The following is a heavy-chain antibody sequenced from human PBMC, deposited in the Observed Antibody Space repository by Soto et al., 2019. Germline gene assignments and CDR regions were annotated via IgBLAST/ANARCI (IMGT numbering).Heavy chain of an antibody. D-gene: IGHD3-22*01. V-gene: IGHV4-61*01. CDR1: GGSVSSGSYY. Sequence: PSETLSLTCTVSGGSVSSGSYYWSWIRQPPGKGLEWIGYIYYSGSTNYNPSPKSRVTISVDTSKNQFSLKLSSVTAADTAVYYCARGASPRSGSNWFDPWGQGTLVTVSS. CDR2: IYYSGST. CDR3: ARGASPRSGSNWFDP. J-gene: IGHJ5*02.